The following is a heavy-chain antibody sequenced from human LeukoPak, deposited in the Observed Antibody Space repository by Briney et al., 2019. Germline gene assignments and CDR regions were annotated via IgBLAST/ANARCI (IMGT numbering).Heavy chain of an antibody. CDR1: GGSISSYY. CDR3: AGGLYSDILTGYYNFDY. CDR2: INHSGST. V-gene: IGHV4-34*01. J-gene: IGHJ4*02. D-gene: IGHD3-9*01. Sequence: SETLSLTCTVSGGSISSYYWSWIRQPPGKGLEWIGEINHSGSTIYNPSLKSRVAISVDTSKNQFSLKLSSVTAADTAVYYCAGGLYSDILTGYYNFDYWGQGTLVTVSS.